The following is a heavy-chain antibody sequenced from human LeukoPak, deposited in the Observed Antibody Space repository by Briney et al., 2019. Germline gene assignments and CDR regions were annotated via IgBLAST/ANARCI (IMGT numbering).Heavy chain of an antibody. V-gene: IGHV3-23*01. CDR2: ISGSGGDT. CDR3: AKDYYDISGSRYDF. J-gene: IGHJ4*02. D-gene: IGHD3-22*01. Sequence: PGGSLRLSCAASGFAFSSYAMSWVRQAAGKGLEWVSAISGSGGDTWYADSVRGRFTISRDNSKNTLYMQVNSLRAEDTAVYYCAKDYYDISGSRYDFWGQGTLVTVSS. CDR1: GFAFSSYA.